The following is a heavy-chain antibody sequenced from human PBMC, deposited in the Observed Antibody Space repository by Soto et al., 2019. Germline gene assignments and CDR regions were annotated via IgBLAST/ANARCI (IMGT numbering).Heavy chain of an antibody. CDR3: AKKPPSSIQGWAFGMDV. CDR1: GFSVTTNY. Sequence: GGSLRLSCLASGFSVTTNYIIWVRQPPGRGLEWVSTTFTGGSTHYADSVKGRFSISRDNSKNTVYLQMNNLRVEDTAVYYCAKKPPSSIQGWAFGMDVWGQGTTVTVSS. D-gene: IGHD1-26*01. J-gene: IGHJ6*02. V-gene: IGHV3-53*01. CDR2: TFTGGST.